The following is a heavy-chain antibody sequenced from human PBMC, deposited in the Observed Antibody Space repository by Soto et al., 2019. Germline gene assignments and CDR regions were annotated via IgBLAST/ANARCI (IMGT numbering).Heavy chain of an antibody. D-gene: IGHD3-9*01. J-gene: IGHJ4*02. Sequence: PGGCLRLSCAASGFTFSSYAMSWVRQAPGKGLEWVSAISGSGGSTYYADSVKGRFTISRDNSKNTLYLQMNSLRAEDTAVYYCAKTLRYFDWLLSGDYFDYWGQGTLVTVSS. CDR3: AKTLRYFDWLLSGDYFDY. CDR2: ISGSGGST. V-gene: IGHV3-23*01. CDR1: GFTFSSYA.